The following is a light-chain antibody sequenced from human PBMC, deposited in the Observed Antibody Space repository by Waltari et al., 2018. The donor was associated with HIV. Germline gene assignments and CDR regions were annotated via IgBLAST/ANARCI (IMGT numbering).Light chain of an antibody. V-gene: IGLV2-14*03. Sequence: QSALTQPASVSGFLGQSINISCTGISTDSRFYQYVCWYQQHPGKIPRLIIFDINNRPAGVSDPFSGSRAGNSSSLTFSGLQSGDEAHYYCASNRLDYTLIFGGGTKLTVL. J-gene: IGLJ2*01. CDR3: ASNRLDYTLI. CDR2: DIN. CDR1: STDSRFYQY.